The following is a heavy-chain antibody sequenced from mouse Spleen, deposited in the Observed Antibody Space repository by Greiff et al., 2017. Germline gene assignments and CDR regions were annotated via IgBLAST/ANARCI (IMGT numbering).Heavy chain of an antibody. Sequence: DVTLVESGGGLVKPGGSLKLSCAASGFTFSDYGMPWVRQAPEKGLEWVAYISSGSSTIYYADTVKGRFTISRDNAKNTLFLQMTSLMSEDTAMYDCARQGDNYFDYWGQGTTLTVSA. CDR2: ISSGSSTI. J-gene: IGHJ2*01. D-gene: IGHD3-3*01. CDR3: ARQGDNYFDY. CDR1: GFTFSDYG. V-gene: IGHV5-17*01.